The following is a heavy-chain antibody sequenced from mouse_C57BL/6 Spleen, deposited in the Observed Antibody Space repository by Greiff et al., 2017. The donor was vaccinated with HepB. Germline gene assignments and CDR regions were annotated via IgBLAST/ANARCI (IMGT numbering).Heavy chain of an antibody. CDR2: ISDGGSYT. Sequence: EVKLVESGGGLVKPGGSLKLSCAASGFTFSSYAMSWVRQTPEKRLEWVATISDGGSYTYYPDNVKGRFTISRDNAKNNLYLQMSHLKSEDTAMYYCARDGAQATGYYFDYWGQGTTLTVSS. CDR1: GFTFSSYA. J-gene: IGHJ2*01. CDR3: ARDGAQATGYYFDY. D-gene: IGHD3-2*02. V-gene: IGHV5-4*01.